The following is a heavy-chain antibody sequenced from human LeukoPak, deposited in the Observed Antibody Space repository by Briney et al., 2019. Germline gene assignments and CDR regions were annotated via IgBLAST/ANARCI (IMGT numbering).Heavy chain of an antibody. CDR2: ISCSGSPT. Sequence: GGSLRLSCAASGFTFSDYYMSWIRQAPGKGLEWVSGISCSGSPTHYADSVKGRFAISRDNSKNTVYLQMNSLRAEDTAVYYCAKENGDLYEYCGFTSCPDNWFDPWGQGTLVTVSS. J-gene: IGHJ5*02. D-gene: IGHD2-2*01. CDR1: GFTFSDYY. CDR3: AKENGDLYEYCGFTSCPDNWFDP. V-gene: IGHV3-23*01.